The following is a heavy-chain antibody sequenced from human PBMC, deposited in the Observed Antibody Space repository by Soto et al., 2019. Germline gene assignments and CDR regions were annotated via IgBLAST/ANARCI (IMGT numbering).Heavy chain of an antibody. Sequence: QVQLQESGPGLVKPSETLSLSCTVSGGSFSSHYCNWVKESAGKGLEGIGRIYPTGSTTYNPSLKSRLTMAVDTSKNQFSLRLTSMAAADTAVYYCATGRSEVVPGAMDTWGQGTLVTVSS. CDR3: ATGRSEVVPGAMDT. D-gene: IGHD2-2*01. J-gene: IGHJ5*02. V-gene: IGHV4-4*07. CDR1: GGSFSSHY. CDR2: IYPTGST.